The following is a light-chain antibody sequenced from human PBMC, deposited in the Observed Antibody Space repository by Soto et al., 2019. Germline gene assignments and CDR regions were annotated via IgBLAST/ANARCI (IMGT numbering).Light chain of an antibody. V-gene: IGLV2-14*01. Sequence: QSALTQPASVSGSPGQSITISCTGTSSDIGTYKYVSWYQQHPGKAPKLIIYEVANRPSGVSNRFSGSKSGNTASLTVSGLQADDEATYHCSSYAGSNNVLFGGGTKLTVL. CDR1: SSDIGTYKY. CDR3: SSYAGSNNVL. CDR2: EVA. J-gene: IGLJ2*01.